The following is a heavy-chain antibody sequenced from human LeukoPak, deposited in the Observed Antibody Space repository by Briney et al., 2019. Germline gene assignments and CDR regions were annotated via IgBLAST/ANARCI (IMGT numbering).Heavy chain of an antibody. CDR3: ARGRYDSSGYYKFLNWFDP. V-gene: IGHV4-30-4*01. CDR2: IYYSGST. D-gene: IGHD3-22*01. CDR1: GGSISSGDYY. J-gene: IGHJ5*02. Sequence: SQTLSLTCTVSGGSISSGDYYWSWIRQPPGKGLEWIGYIYYSGSTYYNPSLKSRVTISVDTSKNQFSLKLSSVTAADTAVYYRARGRYDSSGYYKFLNWFDPWGQGTLVTVSS.